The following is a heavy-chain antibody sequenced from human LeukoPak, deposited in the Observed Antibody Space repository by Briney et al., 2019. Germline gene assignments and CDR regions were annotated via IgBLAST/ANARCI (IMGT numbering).Heavy chain of an antibody. V-gene: IGHV1-8*01. Sequence: ASVKVPCKASGYTFTSYDINWVRQATGQGLEWMGWVNPNSGHTGYAQKFQGRVTMTRNTSITTAYMELSSLTSEDTAVYYCARGAPGPYCSGGSCPYFDYWGQGTLVSVSS. J-gene: IGHJ4*02. CDR1: GYTFTSYD. CDR3: ARGAPGPYCSGGSCPYFDY. CDR2: VNPNSGHT. D-gene: IGHD2-15*01.